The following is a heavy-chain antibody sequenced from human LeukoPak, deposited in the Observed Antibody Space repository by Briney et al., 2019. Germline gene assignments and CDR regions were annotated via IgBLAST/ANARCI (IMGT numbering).Heavy chain of an antibody. D-gene: IGHD1-26*01. CDR3: ARYSGTFDY. J-gene: IGHJ4*02. Sequence: GGSLRLSCATSGFTFSTYRMNWVRQAPGKGLEWISYISSSGDTIYYADSVKGRFTISRDNSKNTLYLQMNSLRPEDTAVYYCARYSGTFDYWGQGTLVTVSS. CDR2: ISSSGDTI. V-gene: IGHV3-48*01. CDR1: GFTFSTYR.